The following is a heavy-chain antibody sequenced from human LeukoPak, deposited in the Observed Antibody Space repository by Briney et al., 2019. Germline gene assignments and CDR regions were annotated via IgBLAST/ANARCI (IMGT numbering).Heavy chain of an antibody. Sequence: SETLSLTCTVSGGSISSHYWSWIRQPPRKGLEWIGYIYYSGSTNYNPSLKSRVTISVDTSKNQFSLKLSSVTAADTAVYYCARENGDYGPFDYWGQGTLVTVSS. V-gene: IGHV4-59*11. CDR3: ARENGDYGPFDY. D-gene: IGHD4-17*01. CDR2: IYYSGST. J-gene: IGHJ4*02. CDR1: GGSISSHY.